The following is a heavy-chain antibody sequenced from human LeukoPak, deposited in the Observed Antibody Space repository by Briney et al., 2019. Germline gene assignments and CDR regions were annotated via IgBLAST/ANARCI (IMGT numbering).Heavy chain of an antibody. Sequence: PSETLSLTCTVSGGSISSGSYYWSWIRQPAGKGLEWIGRIYTSGSTNYNPSLKSRVTISVDTSKNQFSLKLSSVTAADTAVYYCARDFSSSFSGDAFDIWGQGTMVTVSS. J-gene: IGHJ3*02. CDR3: ARDFSSSFSGDAFDI. V-gene: IGHV4-61*02. D-gene: IGHD6-6*01. CDR1: GGSISSGSYY. CDR2: IYTSGST.